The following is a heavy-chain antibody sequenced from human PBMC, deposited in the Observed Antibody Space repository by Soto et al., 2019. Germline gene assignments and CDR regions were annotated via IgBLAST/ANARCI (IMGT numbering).Heavy chain of an antibody. V-gene: IGHV4-30-4*01. CDR3: ARGDTAMVRNWFDP. Sequence: SETLSLTCTVSGGSISSGDYYWSWIRQPPGKGLEWIGYIYYSGSTYYNPSLKSRVTISVDTSKNQFSLKLSSVTAADTAVYYCARGDTAMVRNWFDPWGPGTLVTVSS. J-gene: IGHJ5*02. CDR2: IYYSGST. CDR1: GGSISSGDYY. D-gene: IGHD5-18*01.